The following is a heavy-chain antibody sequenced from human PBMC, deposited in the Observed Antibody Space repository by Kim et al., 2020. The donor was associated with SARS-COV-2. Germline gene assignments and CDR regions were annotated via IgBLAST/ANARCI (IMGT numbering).Heavy chain of an antibody. D-gene: IGHD3-10*01. V-gene: IGHV1-3*01. CDR2: INAGNGNT. J-gene: IGHJ3*02. Sequence: ASVKVSCKASGCTFTSYAMHWVRQAPGQRLEWMGWINAGNGNTKYSQKFQGRVTITRDTSASTAYMELSSLRSEDTAVYYCARSHLVLLWFGEKAFDIWGQGTMVTVSS. CDR1: GCTFTSYA. CDR3: ARSHLVLLWFGEKAFDI.